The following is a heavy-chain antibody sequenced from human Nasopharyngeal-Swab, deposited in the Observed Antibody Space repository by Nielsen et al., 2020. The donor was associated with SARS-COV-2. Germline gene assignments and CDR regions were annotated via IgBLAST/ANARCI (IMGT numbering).Heavy chain of an antibody. CDR2: IYYSGST. J-gene: IGHJ5*02. CDR1: GGSISSYY. D-gene: IGHD3-22*01. Sequence: SETLSLTCTVSGGSISSYYWSWIQQPPGKGLEWIGYIYYSGSTNYNPSLKSRVTISVDTSKNQFSLKLSSVTAADTAVYYCATYYYDSSGYWEGFDPWGQGTLVTVSS. CDR3: ATYYYDSSGYWEGFDP. V-gene: IGHV4-59*01.